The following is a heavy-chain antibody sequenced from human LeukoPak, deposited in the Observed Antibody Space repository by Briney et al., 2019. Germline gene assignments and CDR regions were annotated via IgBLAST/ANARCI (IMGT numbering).Heavy chain of an antibody. D-gene: IGHD3-9*01. Sequence: SQTLSLTCTVSGGSISSGSYYWSWIRQHPGKGLEWIGYIYYSGSTYYNPSLKSRVTISVDTSKNQFSLKLSSVTAADTAVYYCAREVIRYFDWPSAFDYWGQGTLVTVSS. V-gene: IGHV4-31*03. J-gene: IGHJ4*02. CDR3: AREVIRYFDWPSAFDY. CDR2: IYYSGST. CDR1: GGSISSGSYY.